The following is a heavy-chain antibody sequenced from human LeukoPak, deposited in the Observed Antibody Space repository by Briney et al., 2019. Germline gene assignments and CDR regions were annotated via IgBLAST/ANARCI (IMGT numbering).Heavy chain of an antibody. V-gene: IGHV3-23*01. D-gene: IGHD6-6*01. J-gene: IGHJ6*03. CDR3: ARDRGTRPYSSSSGYYYMDV. Sequence: GGSLRLSCAASGFTFSSYAMSWVRQAPGKGLEWVSAISGSGGSTYYADSVKGRFTISRDNSKNTLYLQMGSLRAEDMAVYYCARDRGTRPYSSSSGYYYMDVWGKGTTVTVSS. CDR2: ISGSGGST. CDR1: GFTFSSYA.